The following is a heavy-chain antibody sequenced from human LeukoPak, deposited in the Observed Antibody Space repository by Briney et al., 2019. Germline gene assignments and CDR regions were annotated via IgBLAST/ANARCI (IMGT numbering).Heavy chain of an antibody. Sequence: GGSLRLSCAASGFTFSSYWMHWVRQAPGKGLVWVSRINSDGSSTSYADSVKGRFTISRDNSKNTLYLQMNSLRAEDTAVYYCAKPQRPYGSGSYFYWGQGTLVTVSS. CDR2: INSDGSST. V-gene: IGHV3-74*01. J-gene: IGHJ4*02. CDR1: GFTFSSYW. CDR3: AKPQRPYGSGSYFY. D-gene: IGHD3-10*01.